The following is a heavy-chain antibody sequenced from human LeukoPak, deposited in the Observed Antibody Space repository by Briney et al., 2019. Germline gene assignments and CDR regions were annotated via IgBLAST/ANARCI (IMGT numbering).Heavy chain of an antibody. D-gene: IGHD6-13*01. CDR3: ARKSSSWYAGYFQH. V-gene: IGHV4-34*01. CDR1: GFTFSSYA. J-gene: IGHJ1*01. Sequence: GSLRLSCAASGFTFSSYAMSWVRQPPGKGLEWIGEINHSGSTNYNPSLKSRVTISVDTSKNQFSLKLSSVTAADTAVYYCARKSSSWYAGYFQHWGQGTLVTVSS. CDR2: INHSGST.